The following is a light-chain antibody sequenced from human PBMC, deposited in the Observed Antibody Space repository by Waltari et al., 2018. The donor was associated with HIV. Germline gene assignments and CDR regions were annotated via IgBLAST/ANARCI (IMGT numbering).Light chain of an antibody. Sequence: QSALTQPASVSGSPGQSITISCTGTSYAVGYYNLFSWYQQDPGKAPKVMIYEVSKRPSGVSNRFSGSKSGNTASLTISGLQAEDEADYYCGSYAGSNAYVFGIGTKVTVL. CDR3: GSYAGSNAYV. J-gene: IGLJ1*01. CDR2: EVS. V-gene: IGLV2-23*02. CDR1: SYAVGYYNL.